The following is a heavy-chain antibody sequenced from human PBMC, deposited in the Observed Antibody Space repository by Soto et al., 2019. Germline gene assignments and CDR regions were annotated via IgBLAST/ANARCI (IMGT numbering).Heavy chain of an antibody. Sequence: ASVKVSCKASGYTFSSYDINWVRQATGQGLERMGWMNPNSGNTGYAQKFQGRVTMTRNTSISTAYMELSSLRSEDTAVYYCARGRFFGVVIIGYGMDVWGQGTTVTVSS. D-gene: IGHD3-3*01. J-gene: IGHJ6*02. CDR1: GYTFSSYD. CDR2: MNPNSGNT. V-gene: IGHV1-8*01. CDR3: ARGRFFGVVIIGYGMDV.